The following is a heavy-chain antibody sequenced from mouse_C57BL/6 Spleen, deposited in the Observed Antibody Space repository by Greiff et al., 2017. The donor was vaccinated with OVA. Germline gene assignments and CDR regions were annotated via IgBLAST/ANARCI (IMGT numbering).Heavy chain of an antibody. Sequence: VQLQQSGTVLARPGASVKMSCKTSGYTFTSYWMHWVNQRPGQGLEWIGAIYPGNSDTSYNQKFKGKAKLTAVTSASTAYMGLSSLTNEDSAVYYCTTGVYYGSSYGYFDYWGQGTTLTVSS. D-gene: IGHD1-1*01. J-gene: IGHJ2*01. CDR1: GYTFTSYW. CDR2: IYPGNSDT. V-gene: IGHV1-5*01. CDR3: TTGVYYGSSYGYFDY.